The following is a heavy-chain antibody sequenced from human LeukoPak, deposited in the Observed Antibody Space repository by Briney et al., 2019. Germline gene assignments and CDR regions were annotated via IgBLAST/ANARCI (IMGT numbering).Heavy chain of an antibody. CDR1: GGTFSSYA. CDR3: ARVGSFVFGYSYGSSAFDI. D-gene: IGHD5-18*01. J-gene: IGHJ3*02. CDR2: IIPIFGTA. Sequence: SSVKVSCKASGGTFSSYAISWVRQAPGQGLEWMGGIIPIFGTANYAQKFQGRVTITTDESTSTAYMDLSSLRSEDTAVYYCARVGSFVFGYSYGSSAFDIWGQGTMVTVSS. V-gene: IGHV1-69*05.